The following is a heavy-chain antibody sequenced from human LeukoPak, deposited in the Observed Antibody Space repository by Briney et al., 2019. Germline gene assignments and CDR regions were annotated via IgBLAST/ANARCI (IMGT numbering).Heavy chain of an antibody. J-gene: IGHJ5*02. CDR3: ARTYSSGWYRAIGNWFDP. D-gene: IGHD6-19*01. CDR1: GYTFTSYA. CDR2: MNPNSGNT. V-gene: IGHV1-8*02. Sequence: ASVKVSCKASGYTFTSYAMHWVRQAPGQRLEWMGWMNPNSGNTGYAQKFQGRVTMTRNTSISTAYMELSSLRSEDTAVYYCARTYSSGWYRAIGNWFDPWGQGTLVTVSS.